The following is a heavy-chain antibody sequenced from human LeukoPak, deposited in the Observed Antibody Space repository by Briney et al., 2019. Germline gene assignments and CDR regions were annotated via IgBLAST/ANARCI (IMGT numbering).Heavy chain of an antibody. D-gene: IGHD3-22*01. Sequence: GGSVRLSCAASGFIFSSYAMHWVRQAPGKGLEWVAVISYDGSNKYYADSVKGRFTISRDNSKNTLYLQMNSLRAEDTAVYYCARDTPPYYYDSSGIHFDYWGQGTLVTVSS. CDR1: GFIFSSYA. J-gene: IGHJ4*02. CDR3: ARDTPPYYYDSSGIHFDY. V-gene: IGHV3-30-3*01. CDR2: ISYDGSNK.